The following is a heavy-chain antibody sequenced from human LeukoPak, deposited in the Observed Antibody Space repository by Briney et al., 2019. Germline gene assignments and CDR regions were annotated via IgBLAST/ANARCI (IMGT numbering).Heavy chain of an antibody. CDR1: GGSISSYY. V-gene: IGHV4-59*01. CDR2: IYYSGST. CDR3: AKKRHYDILTGYYDGPYAFDI. D-gene: IGHD3-9*01. Sequence: SETLSLTCTVSGGSISSYYWSWIRQPPGKGLEWIGYIYYSGSTNYNPSLKSRVTISVDTSKNQFSLKLSSVTAADTAVYYCAKKRHYDILTGYYDGPYAFDIWGQGTMVTVSS. J-gene: IGHJ3*02.